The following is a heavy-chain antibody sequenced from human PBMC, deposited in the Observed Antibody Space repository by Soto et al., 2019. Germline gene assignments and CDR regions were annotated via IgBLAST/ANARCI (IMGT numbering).Heavy chain of an antibody. CDR1: GGSIPSSSYY. V-gene: IGHV4-39*01. J-gene: IGHJ5*02. Sequence: QLHLRESGPGLVKPSETLSLTCTVSGGSIPSSSYYWGWIRQPPGTGLEWIGSIYYSGSTYYNPSLKSRATISVDTSKNQFSLTLSSVTAADTAVYYCATQEVGGSYVYTFDPWGQGTLVTVSS. CDR3: ATQEVGGSYVYTFDP. D-gene: IGHD1-26*01. CDR2: IYYSGST.